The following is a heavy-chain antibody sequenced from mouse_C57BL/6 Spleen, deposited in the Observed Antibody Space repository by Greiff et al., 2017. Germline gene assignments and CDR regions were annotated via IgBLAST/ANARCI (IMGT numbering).Heavy chain of an antibody. D-gene: IGHD1-1*01. CDR1: GYTFTDYN. V-gene: IGHV1-22*01. J-gene: IGHJ1*03. CDR2: INPNNGGT. Sequence: VQLQQSGPELVKPGASVKMSCKASGYTFTDYNMYWVKQSHGKSLEWIGYINPNNGGTRYNQKFKGKATLTVNKSSSTVYMELRSLTSEDSAVYYCARATITTVVAHWYFDVWGTGTTVTVSS. CDR3: ARATITTVVAHWYFDV.